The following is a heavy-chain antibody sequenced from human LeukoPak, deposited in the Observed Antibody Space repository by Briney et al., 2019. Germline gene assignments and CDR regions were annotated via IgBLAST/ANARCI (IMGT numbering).Heavy chain of an antibody. D-gene: IGHD2-2*01. CDR1: GGSISSYY. Sequence: PSETLSLTCTVSGGSISSYYWSWIRQPPGKGLEWIGYIYYSRSTNYNPSLKSRVTISVDTSKNQFSLKLSSVTAADTAVYYCARRYCSGADCYGGDSYYYMDVWGKGTTVTISS. J-gene: IGHJ6*03. CDR2: IYYSRST. V-gene: IGHV4-59*01. CDR3: ARRYCSGADCYGGDSYYYMDV.